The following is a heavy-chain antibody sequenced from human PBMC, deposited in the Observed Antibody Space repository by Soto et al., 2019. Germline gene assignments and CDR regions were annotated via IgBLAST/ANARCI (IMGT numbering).Heavy chain of an antibody. CDR3: ARGGTIREWLTDH. CDR2: IKQDGSEK. D-gene: IGHD5-12*01. Sequence: EVQLVESGGGLVQPGGSLRLSCVASGFIFSNYCMHWVRQTPDKGLEWVANIKQDGSEKYYVDSVNGRFTISRDNAKNSLFLQMNNLRAEDTAVYYCARGGTIREWLTDHWGQGTLVTVSS. V-gene: IGHV3-7*04. CDR1: GFIFSNYC. J-gene: IGHJ5*02.